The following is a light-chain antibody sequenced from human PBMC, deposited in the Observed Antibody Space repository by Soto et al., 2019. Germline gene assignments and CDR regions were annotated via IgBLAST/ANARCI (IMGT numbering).Light chain of an antibody. CDR3: QVWDSSSDHVV. Sequence: SYELTQPPSVSVAPGQTARITCGGNNSGSKSVQWYQQKPGQAPVLVVYDDSDRPSGIPERFSGSNSGNTATLTISRVEAGDEADYYCQVWDSSSDHVVFGGGTKVTVL. J-gene: IGLJ2*01. V-gene: IGLV3-21*02. CDR1: NSGSKS. CDR2: DDS.